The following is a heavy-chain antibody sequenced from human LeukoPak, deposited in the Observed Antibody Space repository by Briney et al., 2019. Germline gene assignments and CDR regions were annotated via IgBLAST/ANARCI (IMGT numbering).Heavy chain of an antibody. D-gene: IGHD3-9*01. V-gene: IGHV4-30-4*07. CDR1: GGSISSGGYS. CDR3: AREPNYDILTGPIDY. Sequence: SETLSLTCAVSGGSISSGGYSRSWIRQPPGKAMEFIAYIYYTGNTYFNPSLKSRVTISVDTSKNQFSLKLSSVTAADTAVYYCAREPNYDILTGPIDYWGQGTLVTVSS. J-gene: IGHJ4*02. CDR2: IYYTGNT.